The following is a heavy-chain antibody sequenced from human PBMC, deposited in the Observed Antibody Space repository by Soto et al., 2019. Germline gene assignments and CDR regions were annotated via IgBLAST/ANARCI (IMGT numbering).Heavy chain of an antibody. CDR2: IYKSATT. J-gene: IGHJ5*01. V-gene: IGHV4-30-4*08. CDR1: GDSISSVDYF. D-gene: IGHD2-15*01. CDR3: ARGRYCLTGRCFPNWFDS. Sequence: SGTLSLTCSVSGDSISSVDYFWAWIRQPPGQALEYIGYIYKSATTYYNPSFESRVAISLDTSKSQFSLNVTSVTAADTAVYFCARGRYCLTGRCFPNWFDSRGQGTLVTVSS.